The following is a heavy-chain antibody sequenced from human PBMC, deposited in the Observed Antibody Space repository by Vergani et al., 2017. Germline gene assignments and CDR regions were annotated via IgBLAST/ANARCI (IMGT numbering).Heavy chain of an antibody. D-gene: IGHD4-17*01. CDR2: IYYSGST. CDR1: GGSISSSSYY. CDR3: ARARRYGDYGGSSFDP. Sequence: QLQLQESGPGLVKPSETLSLTCTVSGGSISSSSYYWGWIRQPPGKGLEWIGSIYYSGSTYYNPSLKSRVTISVDTSKNQFSLKLSSVTAADTAVYYCARARRYGDYGGSSFDPWGQGTLVTVSS. V-gene: IGHV4-39*01. J-gene: IGHJ5*02.